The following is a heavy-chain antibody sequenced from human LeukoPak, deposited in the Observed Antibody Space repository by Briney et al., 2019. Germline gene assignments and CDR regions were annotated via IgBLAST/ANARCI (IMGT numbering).Heavy chain of an antibody. Sequence: GGSLRLSCTTSGFTFGDYTMSWFRQAPGKGLEWVGFIRTKAFGGTPEYAASVKGRFTISRDDSTSIAYLQMNSLKTEDTSVYYCSRGAAARITGWFDPWGQGTLVTVSS. CDR2: IRTKAFGGTP. V-gene: IGHV3-49*03. CDR1: GFTFGDYT. CDR3: SRGAAARITGWFDP. J-gene: IGHJ5*02. D-gene: IGHD6-13*01.